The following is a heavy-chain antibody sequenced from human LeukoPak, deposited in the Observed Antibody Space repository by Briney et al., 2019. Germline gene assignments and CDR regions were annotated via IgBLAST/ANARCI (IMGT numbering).Heavy chain of an antibody. CDR2: ISYDGSNK. D-gene: IGHD2/OR15-2a*01. V-gene: IGHV3-30*18. CDR3: AEGWNMVDY. CDR1: GFTFSNFG. J-gene: IGHJ4*02. Sequence: PGGSLRLSCAASGFTFSNFGMHWVRQAPGKGLEWVAVISYDGSNKHYADSVQGRFSISRDNYKNTLYLQMNSLRVEDTAVYYCAEGWNMVDYWGQGTLVTVSS.